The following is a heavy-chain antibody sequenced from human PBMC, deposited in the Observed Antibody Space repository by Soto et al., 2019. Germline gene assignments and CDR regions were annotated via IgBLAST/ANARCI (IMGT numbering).Heavy chain of an antibody. CDR1: GFTFSSYS. CDR3: ARDLRSSGYYPTPFDY. CDR2: ISSSSSTI. Sequence: GGSLRLSCAASGFTFSSYSMNWVRQAPGKGLEWVSDISSSSSTIYYADSVKGRFTISRDNAKNSLYLQMNSLRDEDTAVYYCARDLRSSGYYPTPFDYWGQGTLVTVSS. V-gene: IGHV3-48*02. D-gene: IGHD3-22*01. J-gene: IGHJ4*02.